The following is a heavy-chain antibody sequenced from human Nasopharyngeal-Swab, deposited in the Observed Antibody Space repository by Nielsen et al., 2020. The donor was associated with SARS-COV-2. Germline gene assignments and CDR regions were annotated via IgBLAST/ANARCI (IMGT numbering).Heavy chain of an antibody. J-gene: IGHJ4*02. CDR3: ARDLILTGSAFFDY. CDR2: ISGSGGST. D-gene: IGHD3-9*01. V-gene: IGHV3-23*01. Sequence: WIRQPPGKGLEWVSAISGSGGSTYYADSVKGRFTISRDNSKNTLYPQMNSLRAEDTAVYYCARDLILTGSAFFDYWGQGTLVTVSS.